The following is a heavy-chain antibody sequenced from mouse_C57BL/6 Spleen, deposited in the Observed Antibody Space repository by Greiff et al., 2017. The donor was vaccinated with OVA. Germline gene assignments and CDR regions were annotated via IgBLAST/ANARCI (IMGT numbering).Heavy chain of an antibody. J-gene: IGHJ4*01. Sequence: QVQLQQPGAELVMPGASVKLSCKASGYTFTSYWMHWVKQRPGQGLEWIGEIDPSDSYTNYNQKFKGKSTLTVDKSSSTAYMQLSSLTSEDSAVYYCARSSYYYGSPYYYAMDYWGQGTSVTVSS. CDR3: ARSSYYYGSPYYYAMDY. D-gene: IGHD1-1*01. V-gene: IGHV1-69*01. CDR1: GYTFTSYW. CDR2: IDPSDSYT.